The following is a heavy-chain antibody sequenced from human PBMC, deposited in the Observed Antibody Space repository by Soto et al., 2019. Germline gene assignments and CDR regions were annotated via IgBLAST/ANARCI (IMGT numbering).Heavy chain of an antibody. CDR1: GLNFSNYW. Sequence: AGGSLRLSCAVSGLNFSNYWMTWVRQAPGMGLEWVANINQDGSEKCYLDSVKGRFTISRDNAKNLVYLQMNSLRGEDTAVYYCSGGNQYDSWGQGTPVTVSS. CDR3: SGGNQYDS. CDR2: INQDGSEK. J-gene: IGHJ4*02. D-gene: IGHD1-1*01. V-gene: IGHV3-7*01.